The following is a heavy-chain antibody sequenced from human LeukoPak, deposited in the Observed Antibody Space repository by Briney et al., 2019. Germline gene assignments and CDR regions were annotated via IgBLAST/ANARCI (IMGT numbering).Heavy chain of an antibody. D-gene: IGHD6-13*01. J-gene: IGHJ1*01. CDR2: ISGSGGST. CDR1: GFTFSSYA. CDR3: AKSKAAAGSETQGVQH. Sequence: SGGSLRLSRAASGFTFSSYAMSWVRQAPGKGLEWVSAISGSGGSTYYADSVKGRFTISRDNSKNTLYLQMNSLRAEDTAVYFCAKSKAAAGSETQGVQHWGQGTLVTVSS. V-gene: IGHV3-23*01.